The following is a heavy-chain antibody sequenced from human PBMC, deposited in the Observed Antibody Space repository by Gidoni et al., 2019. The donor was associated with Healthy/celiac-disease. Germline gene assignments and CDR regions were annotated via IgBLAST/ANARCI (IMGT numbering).Heavy chain of an antibody. D-gene: IGHD2-2*01. CDR3: ASFGVPAAPGRGRPSYYGMDV. Sequence: EVQLVESGGGLVKPGGSLRLSCAASGFPFSSYTMNWVRQAPGKGLEWVSSISLSSNYIYYADSLKGRFTISRDNAKNSLYLQMNSLSAEDTAVYYCASFGVPAAPGRGRPSYYGMDVWGQGTTVTVSS. V-gene: IGHV3-21*01. CDR1: GFPFSSYT. J-gene: IGHJ6*02. CDR2: ISLSSNYI.